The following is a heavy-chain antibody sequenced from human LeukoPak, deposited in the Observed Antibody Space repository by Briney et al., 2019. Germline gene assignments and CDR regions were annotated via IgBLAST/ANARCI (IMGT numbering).Heavy chain of an antibody. CDR2: ISYDGSNK. D-gene: IGHD6-19*01. V-gene: IGHV3-30*18. J-gene: IGHJ4*02. CDR3: AKDSSGWYISLVDY. Sequence: PGRSLRLSCAASGFTFSSYGMHWVRQAPGKGLEWVAVISYDGSNKYYADSVKGRFTISRDNSKNTLYLQMNSLRAEDTAVYYCAKDSSGWYISLVDYWGQGTLVTVSS. CDR1: GFTFSSYG.